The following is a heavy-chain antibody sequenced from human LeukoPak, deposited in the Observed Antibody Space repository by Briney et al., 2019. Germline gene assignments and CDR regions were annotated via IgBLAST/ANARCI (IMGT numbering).Heavy chain of an antibody. CDR3: ARAVTGRDRLAYFYYLDV. CDR2: ISNIGST. Sequence: SETLSLTCAVSGGSINTNYWNWIRQSPGKGLEWIGDISNIGSTHYNPSLKSRVTISRDTSKNQFSLTLRFVTAADTAVYYCARAVTGRDRLAYFYYLDVWSKGTRVTVSS. J-gene: IGHJ6*03. D-gene: IGHD6-19*01. V-gene: IGHV4-59*01. CDR1: GGSINTNY.